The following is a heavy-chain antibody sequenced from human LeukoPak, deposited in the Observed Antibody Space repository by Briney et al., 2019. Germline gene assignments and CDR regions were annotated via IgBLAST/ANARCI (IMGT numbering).Heavy chain of an antibody. D-gene: IGHD3-3*01. Sequence: GRSLRLSCAASGFTFSSYAMSWVRQAPGKGLEWVSAISGSGGSTYYADSVKGRFTISRDNSKNTLDLQMNSLRAEDTAVYYCASQGAPYDFWSGYYLLRYFDYWGQGTLVTVSS. J-gene: IGHJ4*02. CDR2: ISGSGGST. V-gene: IGHV3-23*01. CDR3: ASQGAPYDFWSGYYLLRYFDY. CDR1: GFTFSSYA.